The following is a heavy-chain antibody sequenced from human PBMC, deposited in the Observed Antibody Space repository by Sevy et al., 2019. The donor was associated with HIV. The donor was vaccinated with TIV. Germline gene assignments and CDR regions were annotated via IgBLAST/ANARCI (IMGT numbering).Heavy chain of an antibody. CDR2: IKSKTDGGTT. CDR1: GFTFSNAW. CDR3: TTVAQFTAFDI. V-gene: IGHV3-15*01. Sequence: GGSLRLSCAASGFTFSNAWMSWVRQAPGKGLEWAGRIKSKTDGGTTDYAAPLKGRFTISRDDSKNTLYLQMNSLKTEDTAVYYCTTVAQFTAFDIWGQGTMVTVSS. J-gene: IGHJ3*02.